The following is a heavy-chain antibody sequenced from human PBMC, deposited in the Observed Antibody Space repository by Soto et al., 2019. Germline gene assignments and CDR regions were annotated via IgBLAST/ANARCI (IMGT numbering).Heavy chain of an antibody. D-gene: IGHD4-17*01. Sequence: PSETLSLTCTVSGGSISSYYWSWIRQPPGKGLEWIGYIYYSGGTNYNPSLKSRVTISVDTSKNQFSLKLSSVTAADTAVYYCARHGDYGDSRDYWGQGTLVTVSS. CDR1: GGSISSYY. J-gene: IGHJ4*02. V-gene: IGHV4-59*08. CDR3: ARHGDYGDSRDY. CDR2: IYYSGGT.